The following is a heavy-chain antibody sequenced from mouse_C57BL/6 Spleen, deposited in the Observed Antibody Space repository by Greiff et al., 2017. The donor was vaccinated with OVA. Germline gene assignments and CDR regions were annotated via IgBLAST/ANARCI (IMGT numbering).Heavy chain of an antibody. CDR2: LYPGSGSI. CDR1: GYTFTEYT. V-gene: IGHV1-62-2*01. J-gene: IGHJ4*01. CDR3: ARHEGRGGPLDY. Sequence: LVESGAELVKPGASVKLSCKASGYTFTEYTIHWVKQRSGQGLEWIGWLYPGSGSIKYNEKFKDKATLTADKSSSTVYMELSRLTSEDSAVYFCARHEGRGGPLDYWGQGTSVTVSS.